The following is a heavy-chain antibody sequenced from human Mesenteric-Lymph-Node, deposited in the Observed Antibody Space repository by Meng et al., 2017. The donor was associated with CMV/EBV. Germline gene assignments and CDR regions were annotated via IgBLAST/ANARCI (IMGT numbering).Heavy chain of an antibody. CDR2: ISYDGSNK. D-gene: IGHD1-14*01. CDR1: GFTFSSYA. CDR3: AKDRDGNPDDY. J-gene: IGHJ4*02. Sequence: GGSLRLSCAASGFTFSSYAMHWVRQAPGKGLEWVAVISYDGSNKYYADSVKGRFTISRDNSKNTLYLQMNSLRAEDTAVYYCAKDRDGNPDDYWGQGTLVTVSS. V-gene: IGHV3-30*04.